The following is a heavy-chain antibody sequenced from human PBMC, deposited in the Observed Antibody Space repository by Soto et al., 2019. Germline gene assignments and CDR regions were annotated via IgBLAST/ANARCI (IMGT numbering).Heavy chain of an antibody. CDR2: ISVCKGKT. CDR3: ARDHIIPAVGTLDY. D-gene: IGHD6-13*01. J-gene: IGHJ4*02. V-gene: IGHV1-18*04. Sequence: AIVNVSCKATVYTFSHYGISWVRQVPRQGLEWMGWISVCKGKTSYAQKFEGRVIMTTVTSKSTADMELRTLRCDDTAVYYCARDHIIPAVGTLDYWGQGTPVTVS. CDR1: VYTFSHYG.